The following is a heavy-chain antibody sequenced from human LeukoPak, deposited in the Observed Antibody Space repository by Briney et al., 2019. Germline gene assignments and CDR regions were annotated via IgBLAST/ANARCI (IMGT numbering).Heavy chain of an antibody. Sequence: GGSLRLSCAASGFTFRSYAMSWVRQAPGKGLECVSSFDGSIGSTYYADSVKGRFTISRDNSKNTLYLQMNSLRAEDTALYYCAKAPPYSSGWFQYYFDYWGQGTLVTVSS. J-gene: IGHJ4*02. V-gene: IGHV3-23*01. D-gene: IGHD6-19*01. CDR1: GFTFRSYA. CDR2: FDGSIGST. CDR3: AKAPPYSSGWFQYYFDY.